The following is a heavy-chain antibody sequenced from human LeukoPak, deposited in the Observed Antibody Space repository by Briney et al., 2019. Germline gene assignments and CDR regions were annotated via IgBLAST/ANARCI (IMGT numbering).Heavy chain of an antibody. Sequence: PGRSLRLSCAASGFTFSSYGMHWVRQAPGKGLEWVAVIWYDGSNKYYADSVKGRFTISRDNSKNTLYLQMNSLSAEDTAVYYCARGRIAAPYYYGMDVWGQGTTVTVSS. V-gene: IGHV3-33*01. CDR2: IWYDGSNK. CDR3: ARGRIAAPYYYGMDV. J-gene: IGHJ6*02. D-gene: IGHD6-6*01. CDR1: GFTFSSYG.